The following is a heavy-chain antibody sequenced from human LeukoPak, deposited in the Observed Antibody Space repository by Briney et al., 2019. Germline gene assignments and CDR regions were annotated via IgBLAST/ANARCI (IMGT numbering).Heavy chain of an antibody. CDR1: GFTFSNYG. CDR2: IRYDGSNK. V-gene: IGHV3-30*02. CDR3: AKDSLTGSGPYYFDC. Sequence: GGSLRLSCTTSGFTFSNYGMYWVRQAPGKGLEWLAFIRYDGSNKYYADSAKGRFTISRDNSKNTLYLQMNSLRAEDTAVYYCAKDSLTGSGPYYFDCWGQGTLVTVSS. J-gene: IGHJ4*02. D-gene: IGHD3-9*01.